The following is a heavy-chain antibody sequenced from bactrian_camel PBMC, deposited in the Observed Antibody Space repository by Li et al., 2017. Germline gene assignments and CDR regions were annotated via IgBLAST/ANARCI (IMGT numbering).Heavy chain of an antibody. CDR3: VGGGTYYVLNTGY. CDR2: IDSGGGSA. V-gene: IGHV3S35*01. Sequence: VQLVESGGGLVQPGGSLRLSCAASGFTFSSYSMTWVRQAPGKGLEWVCDIDSGGGSAYYADSMKGRFTISRDNAKNTLILQMDSLKPEDTAVYYCVGGGTYYVLNTGYWAQGTQVTVS. J-gene: IGHJ4*01. CDR1: GFTFSSYS. D-gene: IGHD2*01.